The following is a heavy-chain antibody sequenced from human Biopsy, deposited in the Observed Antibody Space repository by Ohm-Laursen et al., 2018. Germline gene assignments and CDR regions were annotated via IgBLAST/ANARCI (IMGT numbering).Heavy chain of an antibody. CDR2: VYHSGTT. CDR1: GGSISSGSNY. Sequence: SETLSLTCTVSGGSISSGSNYWAWICQPPGKGLEWIGSVYHSGTTYYSPSLKSRVPISVDTSKNYLSLKVTSATAADTAAYYCARHDGNGPFALDSWGQGTLVTVSS. V-gene: IGHV4-39*01. J-gene: IGHJ4*02. D-gene: IGHD5-24*01. CDR3: ARHDGNGPFALDS.